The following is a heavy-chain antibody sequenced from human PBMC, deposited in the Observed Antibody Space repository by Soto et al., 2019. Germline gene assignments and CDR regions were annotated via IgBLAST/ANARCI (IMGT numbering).Heavy chain of an antibody. V-gene: IGHV3-48*02. CDR1: GFIFSSYS. D-gene: IGHD6-13*01. J-gene: IGHJ6*02. CDR2: ISYSSTTT. Sequence: PGGSLRLSCAASGFIFSSYSMNWVRQAPGKGLEWVSYISYSSTTTYYADSVKGRFTISRDNAKNLLSPQMNSLGDEDTAVYYCAREARDSRSRTTGMDVWGQGTTVTVSS. CDR3: AREARDSRSRTTGMDV.